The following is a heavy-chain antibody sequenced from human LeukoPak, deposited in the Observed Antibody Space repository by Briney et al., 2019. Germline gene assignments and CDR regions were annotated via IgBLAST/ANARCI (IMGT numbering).Heavy chain of an antibody. Sequence: GGSLRLSCAASGFTFTNHWMSWVRQAPGKGLEWVANINQDGSEKFYVDSVKGRFTISRDNAKNSLYLQMNSLRAEDTAVYYCAEGTTAWGQGTLVAVSS. D-gene: IGHD2/OR15-2a*01. V-gene: IGHV3-7*01. CDR1: GFTFTNHW. CDR3: AEGTTA. CDR2: INQDGSEK. J-gene: IGHJ5*02.